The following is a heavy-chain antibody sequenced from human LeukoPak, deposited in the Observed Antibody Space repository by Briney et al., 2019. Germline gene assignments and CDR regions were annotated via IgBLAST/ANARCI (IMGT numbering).Heavy chain of an antibody. CDR1: GYTFTSYG. V-gene: IGHV1-18*01. Sequence: ASVKVSCKASGYTFTSYGISWVRQAPGQGLEWMGWISAYNGNTNYAQKLQGRVTLTTDTSTSTAYMELRSLRSDDTAVYYCARVNIRLVTPHPPDYWGQGTLVTVSS. CDR3: ARVNIRLVTPHPPDY. J-gene: IGHJ4*02. D-gene: IGHD2/OR15-2a*01. CDR2: ISAYNGNT.